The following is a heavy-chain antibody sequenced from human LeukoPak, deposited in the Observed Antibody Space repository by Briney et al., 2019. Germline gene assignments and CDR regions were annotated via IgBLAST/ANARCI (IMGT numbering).Heavy chain of an antibody. CDR2: INHSGST. CDR1: GGSFSGYY. D-gene: IGHD3-10*01. V-gene: IGHV4-34*01. J-gene: IGHJ4*02. CDR3: ARLSVMNYYGSGSYSDYFDY. Sequence: PSETLSLICAVYGGSFSGYYWSWIRQPPGKGLEWIGEINHSGSTNYNPSLKSRVTISVDTSKNQFSPKLSSVTAADTAVYYCARLSVMNYYGSGSYSDYFDYWGQGTLVTVSS.